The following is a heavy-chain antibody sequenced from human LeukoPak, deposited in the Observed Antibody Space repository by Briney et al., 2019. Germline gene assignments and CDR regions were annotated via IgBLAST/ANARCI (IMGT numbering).Heavy chain of an antibody. D-gene: IGHD3-3*01. Sequence: GASVKVSCKASGYTFTSYGMSWVRQAPGQGLEWMGWISAYNGNTNYAQKLQGRVTMTTDTSTSTAYMELRSLRSDDTAVYYCARDLSSSTSVYYDFWSGYFQPAYFDYWGQGTLVTVSS. V-gene: IGHV1-18*01. J-gene: IGHJ4*02. CDR3: ARDLSSSTSVYYDFWSGYFQPAYFDY. CDR2: ISAYNGNT. CDR1: GYTFTSYG.